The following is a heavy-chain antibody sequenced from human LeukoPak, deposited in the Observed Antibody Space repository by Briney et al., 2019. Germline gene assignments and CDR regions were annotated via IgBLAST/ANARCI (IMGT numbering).Heavy chain of an antibody. J-gene: IGHJ4*02. CDR1: GGSLTGYY. Sequence: PSETLSLTCAVSGGSLTGYYWSWIRHTPRRGLEWVGEIHYTGATSYNPSLKSRATISTDTSKNQFSLRLSSVAAADTAVYCCARGNILTGYCFDFWGQGALVTVSS. V-gene: IGHV4-34*01. D-gene: IGHD3-9*01. CDR2: IHYTGAT. CDR3: ARGNILTGYCFDF.